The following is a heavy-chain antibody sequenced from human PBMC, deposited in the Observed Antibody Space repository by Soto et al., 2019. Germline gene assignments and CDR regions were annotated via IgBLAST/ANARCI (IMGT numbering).Heavy chain of an antibody. V-gene: IGHV3-53*01. D-gene: IGHD4-17*01. J-gene: IGHJ3*02. Sequence: GGFLRLSCAASGFSVSDNYMRWVRQAPGKGLEWVSVIYSAGSTYYPDSVKGRFTISRDNSKNTLYLQMNSLRAEDTAVYYCAIQRRLSAVTTGRITFDIRGQGTMVTVSS. CDR1: GFSVSDNY. CDR2: IYSAGST. CDR3: AIQRRLSAVTTGRITFDI.